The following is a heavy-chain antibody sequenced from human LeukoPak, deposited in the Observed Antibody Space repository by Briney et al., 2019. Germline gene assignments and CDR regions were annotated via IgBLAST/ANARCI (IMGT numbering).Heavy chain of an antibody. Sequence: PSETLSLTCTVSGGSISSHYWSWIRQPPGKGLEWIGEINHSGSTNYNPSLKSRVTISVDTSKNQFSLKLSSVTAADTAVYYCARVNRAGGSDYWGQGTLVTVSS. D-gene: IGHD2-15*01. J-gene: IGHJ4*02. CDR2: INHSGST. CDR3: ARVNRAGGSDY. V-gene: IGHV4-34*01. CDR1: GGSISSHY.